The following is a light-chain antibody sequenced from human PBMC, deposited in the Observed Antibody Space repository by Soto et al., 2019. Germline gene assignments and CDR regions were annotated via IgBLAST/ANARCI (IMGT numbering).Light chain of an antibody. CDR1: QDINSW. CDR2: AAS. CDR3: QQYNTYPLT. J-gene: IGKJ4*01. V-gene: IGKV1D-16*01. Sequence: DVQMTQSPSSLSASVGDRVTITCRASQDINSWLAWYQQKPEKAPKSLSYAASSLQTGVPSRFSGSGSGTDFTLTISSLQPEDSATYYCQQYNTYPLTFGGGTKVEIK.